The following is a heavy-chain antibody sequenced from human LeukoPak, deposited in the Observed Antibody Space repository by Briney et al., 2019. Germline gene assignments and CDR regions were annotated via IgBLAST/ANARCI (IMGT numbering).Heavy chain of an antibody. CDR3: AGRSIAAAATGDY. CDR1: GYTFTGYY. D-gene: IGHD6-13*01. CDR2: INPNSGGT. J-gene: IGHJ4*02. V-gene: IGHV1-2*06. Sequence: ASVKVSCKASGYTFTGYYMHWVRQAPGQGLEWMGRINPNSGGTNYAQKFQGRVTMTRDTSISTAYMELSRLRSDDTAVYYCAGRSIAAAATGDYWGQGTLVTVSS.